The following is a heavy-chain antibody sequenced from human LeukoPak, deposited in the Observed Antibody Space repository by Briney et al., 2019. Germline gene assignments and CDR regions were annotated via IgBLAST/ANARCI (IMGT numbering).Heavy chain of an antibody. V-gene: IGHV1-8*01. Sequence: ASVKVSCKASGYTFTSCDINWVRQATGQGLEWMGWMNPNSGNTGYGQSFQGRITMTRDSSIGTAYMELSNLTSEDTAIYYCTRGSSGRRDNWGQGTLVTVSA. D-gene: IGHD5-12*01. CDR2: MNPNSGNT. J-gene: IGHJ4*02. CDR3: TRGSSGRRDN. CDR1: GYTFTSCD.